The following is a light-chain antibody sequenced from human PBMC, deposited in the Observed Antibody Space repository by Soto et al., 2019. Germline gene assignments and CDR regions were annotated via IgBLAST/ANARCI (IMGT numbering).Light chain of an antibody. CDR3: SSYTTSNTPLYV. CDR1: SSDTAGYNY. Sequence: QSVLTQPASVSGSPGQSIIISCTGTSSDTAGYNYVSWYQQHPGKAPKLMIYEVSNRPSGVSNRFSGSQSGNTASLTISGLQAEDEANYYCSSYTTSNTPLYVFGTGTRSPS. CDR2: EVS. V-gene: IGLV2-14*01. J-gene: IGLJ1*01.